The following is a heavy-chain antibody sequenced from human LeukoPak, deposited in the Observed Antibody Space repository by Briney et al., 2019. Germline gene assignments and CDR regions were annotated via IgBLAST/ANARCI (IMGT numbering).Heavy chain of an antibody. D-gene: IGHD6-19*01. V-gene: IGHV3-9*01. CDR3: AKAFYSSGWYFFDY. CDR1: GFTFDDYA. J-gene: IGHJ4*02. Sequence: GRSLRLSCAASGFTFDDYAMHWVRQAPAKGLEWVSGISWNSGSIVYADSVKGRFTISRDNAKNSLYLQMNSLRAEDTALYYCAKAFYSSGWYFFDYWGQGTLVTVSS. CDR2: ISWNSGSI.